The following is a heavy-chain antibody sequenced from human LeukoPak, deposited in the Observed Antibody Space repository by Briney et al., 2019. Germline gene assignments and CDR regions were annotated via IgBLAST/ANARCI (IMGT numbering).Heavy chain of an antibody. J-gene: IGHJ4*02. Sequence: GGSLRLSCAASGFSFSNAWMSWVRQAPGKGLEWVGRIKSKTDGGTTDYAAPVKGRFTISRDDSKNTLYLQMKSLKTEDTAVYYCTTDPYLHIAVAGTGDYWGQGTLVTVSS. CDR1: GFSFSNAW. D-gene: IGHD6-19*01. V-gene: IGHV3-15*01. CDR2: IKSKTDGGTT. CDR3: TTDPYLHIAVAGTGDY.